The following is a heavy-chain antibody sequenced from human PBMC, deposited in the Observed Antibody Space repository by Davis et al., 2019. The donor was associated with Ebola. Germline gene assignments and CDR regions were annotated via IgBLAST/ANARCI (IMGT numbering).Heavy chain of an antibody. CDR1: GGTFSSYA. CDR3: ARDRSITIFGVVTDNWFDP. D-gene: IGHD3-3*01. Sequence: SVKVSCKASGGTFSSYAISWVRQAPGQGLEWMGGIIPIFGTANYAQKFQGRVTITADESTSTAYMELSSLRSEDTAVYYCARDRSITIFGVVTDNWFDPWGQGTLVTVSS. J-gene: IGHJ5*02. V-gene: IGHV1-69*13. CDR2: IIPIFGTA.